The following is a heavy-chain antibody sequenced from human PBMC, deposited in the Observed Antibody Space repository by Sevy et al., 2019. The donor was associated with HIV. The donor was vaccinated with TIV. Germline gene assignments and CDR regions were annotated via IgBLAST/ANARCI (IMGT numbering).Heavy chain of an antibody. V-gene: IGHV3-23*01. CDR2: ISGPGLST. CDR1: GFTFNTHA. Sequence: GGSLRLSCTASGFTFNTHAMTWARQAPGKGLEWVSVISGPGLSTYYAASVKGRFTISRDNSQNTLYLQMNSLRVDDTATYYCAKALNPALESMIEVILRTLKGFDVWGQGTMVTVSS. D-gene: IGHD3-22*01. CDR3: AKALNPALESMIEVILRTLKGFDV. J-gene: IGHJ3*01.